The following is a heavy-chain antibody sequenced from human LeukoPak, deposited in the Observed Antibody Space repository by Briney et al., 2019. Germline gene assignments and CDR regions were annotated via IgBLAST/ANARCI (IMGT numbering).Heavy chain of an antibody. Sequence: AGGSLRLSCAASGFTFSSYGMQWVRQAPGKGLEWVAFIRYDGSNKYYADSVKGRFTISRDNSKNTLYLQMNSLRTEDTAVYYCAKTMSPYYYASSGFWGQGTLVTVSS. J-gene: IGHJ4*02. CDR3: AKTMSPYYYASSGF. CDR2: IRYDGSNK. D-gene: IGHD3-22*01. CDR1: GFTFSSYG. V-gene: IGHV3-30*02.